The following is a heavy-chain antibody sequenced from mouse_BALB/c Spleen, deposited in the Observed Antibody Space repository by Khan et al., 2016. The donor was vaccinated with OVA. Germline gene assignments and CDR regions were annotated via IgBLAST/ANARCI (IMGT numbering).Heavy chain of an antibody. CDR1: GYTFTSYW. D-gene: IGHD2-2*01. CDR2: INPSDSET. V-gene: IGHV1-61*01. CDR3: ERGEEYGYDRSCFAY. J-gene: IGHJ3*01. Sequence: QVQLQQPGAELVRPGASVKLSCKASGYTFTSYWMNWVRQRPGQGLDWMGKINPSDSETHYNQLFKDKATLTVDKSSGTAYRHLSSLTSEDAAVYYCERGEEYGYDRSCFAYWGQGTLVTVSA.